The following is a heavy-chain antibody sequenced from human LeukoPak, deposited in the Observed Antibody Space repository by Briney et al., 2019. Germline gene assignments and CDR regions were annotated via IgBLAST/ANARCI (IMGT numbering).Heavy chain of an antibody. Sequence: SCKASGYTFTGYAMHWVRQAPGKGLEWVAVISYDGSNKYYADSVKGRFTISRDNSKNTLYLQMNSLRAEDTAVYYCARDFQIYGSGSYYSEVWGQGTLVTVSS. CDR3: ARDFQIYGSGSYYSEV. D-gene: IGHD3-10*01. V-gene: IGHV3-30-3*01. J-gene: IGHJ4*02. CDR2: ISYDGSNK. CDR1: GYTFTGYA.